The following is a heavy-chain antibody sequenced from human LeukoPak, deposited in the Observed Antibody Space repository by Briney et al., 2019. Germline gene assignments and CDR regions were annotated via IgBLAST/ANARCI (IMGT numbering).Heavy chain of an antibody. CDR2: ITSDGTNN. Sequence: GGSLRLSCAASGFTFRNYDMHWVGQAPGKGLEGGALITSDGTNNYYAESVMGRFTLSRYNSKNILFVQMNSLRPEDTAVYYCAKVAGGWYGQGYFDYWGQGALVTVSS. D-gene: IGHD6-19*01. J-gene: IGHJ4*02. CDR3: AKVAGGWYGQGYFDY. CDR1: GFTFRNYD. V-gene: IGHV3-30*18.